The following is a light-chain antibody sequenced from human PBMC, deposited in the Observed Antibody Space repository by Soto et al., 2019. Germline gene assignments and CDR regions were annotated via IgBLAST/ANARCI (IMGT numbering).Light chain of an antibody. V-gene: IGLV1-40*01. Sequence: QSVLTQPPSVSGAPGERVTISCTGTGSNIGAGYDVHWYQPFPGTAPKLLIYGNRNRPSGVPDRFSGSKSGTSASLATTGLQAEDEATYYCQSCDSSLSGSGVFGTGTKVTVL. CDR2: GNR. CDR1: GSNIGAGYD. CDR3: QSCDSSLSGSGV. J-gene: IGLJ1*01.